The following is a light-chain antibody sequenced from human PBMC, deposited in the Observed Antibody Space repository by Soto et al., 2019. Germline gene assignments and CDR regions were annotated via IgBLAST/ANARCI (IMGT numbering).Light chain of an antibody. CDR2: DDN. CDR3: GSWDSSLSAYV. J-gene: IGLJ1*01. Sequence: QSVLTQPPSVSAAPGQKVTISCSGSISNIGGNSVSWYQQLPGTAPKLLIYDDNKRPSGIPDRFSGSKSGTSATLGITGFQTGDEADYYCGSWDSSLSAYVFGTGTKVTDL. CDR1: ISNIGGNS. V-gene: IGLV1-51*01.